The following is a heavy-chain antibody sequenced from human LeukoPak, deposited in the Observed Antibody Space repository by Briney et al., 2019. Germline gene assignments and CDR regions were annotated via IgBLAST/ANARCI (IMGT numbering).Heavy chain of an antibody. CDR1: RFSFNDSY. V-gene: IGHV3-11*01. Sequence: GGSLRLSCAASRFSFNDSYMTWIRQAPGKGLEWVAYISGSSSSMYYADSVKGRFTISRDNARNPLYLNMSSLRAGDAAVYYCARGKRRFDFWGQGTLVTVSS. CDR2: ISGSSSSM. CDR3: ARGKRRFDF. J-gene: IGHJ4*02.